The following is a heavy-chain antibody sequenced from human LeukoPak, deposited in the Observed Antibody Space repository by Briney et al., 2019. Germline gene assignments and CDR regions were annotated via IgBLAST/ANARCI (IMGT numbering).Heavy chain of an antibody. D-gene: IGHD1-26*01. CDR2: TYYTGST. Sequence: SETLSLTCTVSGGSISSYYWSWIRQPPGKGLEWIGYTYYTGSTNYNPSLKSRVTISVDTSKNQFSLKLSSVTAADTAVYYCARAFLVRSVSLFDYWGQGTLVTVSS. CDR1: GGSISSYY. CDR3: ARAFLVRSVSLFDY. V-gene: IGHV4-59*08. J-gene: IGHJ4*02.